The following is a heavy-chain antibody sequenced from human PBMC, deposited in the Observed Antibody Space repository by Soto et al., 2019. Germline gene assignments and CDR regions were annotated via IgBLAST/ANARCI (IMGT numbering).Heavy chain of an antibody. CDR1: GFTFNNYW. CDR2: INGDGTTT. D-gene: IGHD3-10*01. Sequence: EVQLVESGGGLVQPGGSLRLSCAASGFTFNNYWIHWVRQAPGKGLMWVSRINGDGTTTNYADSVRGRFAISRDNAENTVYLQMNSLRAEGTALYYCARGVRGHYGKDVWGQGTTVTVSS. J-gene: IGHJ6*02. V-gene: IGHV3-74*01. CDR3: ARGVRGHYGKDV.